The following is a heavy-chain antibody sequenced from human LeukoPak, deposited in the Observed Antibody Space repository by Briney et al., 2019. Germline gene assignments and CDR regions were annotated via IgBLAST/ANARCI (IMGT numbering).Heavy chain of an antibody. CDR3: ARVGRYYDFWSGYSENWFDP. V-gene: IGHV3-48*01. D-gene: IGHD3-3*01. CDR1: GFTFSSYS. CDR2: ISSSSSTI. J-gene: IGHJ5*02. Sequence: GGSLRLSCAASGFTFSSYSMNWVRQAPGKGLEWVSYISSSSSTIYYADSVKGRFTISRDNAKNSLYLQMNSLRAEDTAVYYCARVGRYYDFWSGYSENWFDPWGQGTLVTVSS.